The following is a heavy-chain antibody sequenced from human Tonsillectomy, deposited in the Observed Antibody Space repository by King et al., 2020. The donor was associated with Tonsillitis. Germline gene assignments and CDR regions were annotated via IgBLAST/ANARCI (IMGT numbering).Heavy chain of an antibody. D-gene: IGHD3-10*01. Sequence: QLQESGPGLVKPSETLSLTCTVSGGSISSYYWSWVRQPAGKGLEWIGRIYTSGSTNYNPSLKSGVTMSVDTSTNQFSLKMSSVTAADTAVYYCARARVYYGSGSVDYCGQGTLVTVSS. J-gene: IGHJ4*02. CDR1: GGSISSYY. CDR3: ARARVYYGSGSVDY. CDR2: IYTSGST. V-gene: IGHV4-4*07.